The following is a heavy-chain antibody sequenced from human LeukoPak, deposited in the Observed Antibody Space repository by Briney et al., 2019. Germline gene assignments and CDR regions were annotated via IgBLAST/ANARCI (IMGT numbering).Heavy chain of an antibody. Sequence: PGGSLRLSCGASGFTFGSYAMTWIRQAPGEGPEWVSGTSGGGGSTFYADSVRGRFTVSRDNSKNTLYLQMDSLRVDDTAIYYCARDGGIAGSTTYFDYWGQGTLVTVSS. D-gene: IGHD1-26*01. J-gene: IGHJ4*02. V-gene: IGHV3-23*01. CDR2: TSGGGGST. CDR1: GFTFGSYA. CDR3: ARDGGIAGSTTYFDY.